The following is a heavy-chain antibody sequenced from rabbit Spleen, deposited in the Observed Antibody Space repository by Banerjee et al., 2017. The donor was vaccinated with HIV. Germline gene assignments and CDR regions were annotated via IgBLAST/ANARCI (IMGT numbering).Heavy chain of an antibody. CDR3: ARDAGTYDYIDVYFNL. CDR2: IAGGTSAFT. V-gene: IGHV1S45*01. D-gene: IGHD4-2*01. CDR1: GFSFSSSYY. Sequence: QEQLEESGGDLVKPGASLTLTCTASGFSFSSSYYMCWVRQAPGKGLEWIACIAGGTSAFTYSATWAKGRFTCSKTSSTTVTLQMTGLTVADTATYFCARDAGTYDYIDVYFNLWGPGTLVTVS. J-gene: IGHJ4*01.